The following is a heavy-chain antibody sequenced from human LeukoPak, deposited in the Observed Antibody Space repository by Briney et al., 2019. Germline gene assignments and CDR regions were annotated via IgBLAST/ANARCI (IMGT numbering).Heavy chain of an antibody. D-gene: IGHD4-17*01. V-gene: IGHV4-59*01. CDR3: ARGIESYGDYGY. CDR1: GGSISGSY. Sequence: SETLSLTCTVSGGSISGSYWSWIRQPPGKGLEWIAYMYNSGSTNYNPSLKSRHTISIDTSKNQFSLRLSSLTAADTAIYYCARGIESYGDYGYWGQGILVTVSS. J-gene: IGHJ4*02. CDR2: MYNSGST.